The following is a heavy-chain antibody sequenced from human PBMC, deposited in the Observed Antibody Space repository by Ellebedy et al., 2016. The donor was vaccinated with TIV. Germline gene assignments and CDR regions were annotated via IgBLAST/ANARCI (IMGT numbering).Heavy chain of an antibody. D-gene: IGHD3-10*01. CDR1: GFTFSSYG. Sequence: GESLKISXAASGFTFSSYGMHWVRQAPGKGLEWVAVISYDGSNKYYADSVKGRFTISRDDSKNTLYLQMNSLKTEDTAVYYCTTGWFGSGLYYFDYWGQGTLVTVSS. CDR2: ISYDGSNK. V-gene: IGHV3-30*03. CDR3: TTGWFGSGLYYFDY. J-gene: IGHJ4*02.